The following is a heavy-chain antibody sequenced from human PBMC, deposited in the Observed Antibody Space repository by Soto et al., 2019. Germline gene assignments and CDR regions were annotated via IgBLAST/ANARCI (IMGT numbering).Heavy chain of an antibody. CDR1: CCSINSCGFY. CDR3: ARQGFGATHGRVYV. J-gene: IGHJ6*02. CDR2: IDYSGCT. D-gene: IGHD3-10*01. V-gene: IGHV4-61*08. Sequence: AGTLPLTCAVSCCSINSCGFYWSWMRQRPGKGLECIGYIDYSGCTNSNTSLKSRVTISVDTSKNQFSLKLTSVTVADTALYYCARQGFGATHGRVYVWGQGTTVTVSS.